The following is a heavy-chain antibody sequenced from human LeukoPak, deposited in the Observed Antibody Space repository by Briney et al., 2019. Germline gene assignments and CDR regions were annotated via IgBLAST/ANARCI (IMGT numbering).Heavy chain of an antibody. J-gene: IGHJ6*04. D-gene: IGHD2-8*01. CDR2: ISSNGGST. CDR3: ARVLAPDV. Sequence: GGSPRLSCAASGFTFSSYAMHWVRQAPGKGLEYVSAISSNGGSTYYANSVKGRFTISRDNSKNTLYLQMGSLRAEDMAVYYCARVLAPDVWGKGTTVTVSS. CDR1: GFTFSSYA. V-gene: IGHV3-64*01.